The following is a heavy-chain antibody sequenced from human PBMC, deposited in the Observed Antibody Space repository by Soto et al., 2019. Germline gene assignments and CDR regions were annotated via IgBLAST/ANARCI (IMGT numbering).Heavy chain of an antibody. CDR1: GGSISSGDYY. V-gene: IGHV4-30-4*01. D-gene: IGHD1-20*01. CDR3: ARGITGTTRAYYFDY. J-gene: IGHJ4*02. CDR2: IYYSGST. Sequence: SETLSLTCTVSGGSISSGDYYWSWIRQPPGKGLEWIGYIYYSGSTYYNPSLKSRVTISVDTSKNQFSLKLSSVTAADTAVYYCARGITGTTRAYYFDYWGQGTLVTVSS.